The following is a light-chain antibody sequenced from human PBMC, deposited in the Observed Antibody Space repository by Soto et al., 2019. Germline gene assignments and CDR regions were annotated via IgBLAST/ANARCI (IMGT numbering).Light chain of an antibody. Sequence: QSALTQAASVSGSPGQSITISCTGTSSDVGGYNYVSWYRQFPSKVPKLLIYNVSNRPSGVSNRFSGSKSGNTASLTISGLQAEDEADYFCTSSTSGSLYVFGTGTKLTVL. CDR3: TSSTSGSLYV. J-gene: IGLJ1*01. CDR1: SSDVGGYNY. CDR2: NVS. V-gene: IGLV2-14*01.